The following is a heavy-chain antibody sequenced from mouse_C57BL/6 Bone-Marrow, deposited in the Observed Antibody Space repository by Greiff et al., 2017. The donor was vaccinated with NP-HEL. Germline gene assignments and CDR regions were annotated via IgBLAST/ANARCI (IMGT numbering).Heavy chain of an antibody. CDR1: GYSITSGYY. CDR2: ISYDGSN. CDR3: ARKGLRPWYFDV. Sequence: EVHLVESGPGLVKPSQSLSLTCSVTGYSITSGYYWNWIRQFPGNKLEWMGYISYDGSNNYNPSLKNRISITRDTSKNQFFLKLNSVTTEDTATYYCARKGLRPWYFDVWGTGTTVTVSS. V-gene: IGHV3-6*01. J-gene: IGHJ1*03. D-gene: IGHD1-2*01.